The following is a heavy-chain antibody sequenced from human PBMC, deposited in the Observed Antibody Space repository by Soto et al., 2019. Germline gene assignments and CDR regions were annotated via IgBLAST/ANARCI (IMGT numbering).Heavy chain of an antibody. Sequence: DLEQSGGGLVQPGGSLRLSCAASGFTFSSYEMHWVRQAPGKGLEWLSYITSSGNIIYYAGSVKGRFTISRDSANNSLYLQMNSLRAEDTAVYYCARRPKDYYYGMDVWGQETTVTVSS. CDR1: GFTFSSYE. CDR2: ITSSGNII. J-gene: IGHJ6*02. CDR3: ARRPKDYYYGMDV. V-gene: IGHV3-48*03.